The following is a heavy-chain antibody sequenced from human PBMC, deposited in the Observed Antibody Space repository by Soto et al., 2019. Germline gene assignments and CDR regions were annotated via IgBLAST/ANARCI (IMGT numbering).Heavy chain of an antibody. CDR3: ARAGSFRFDY. CDR1: GFTLSSHW. J-gene: IGHJ4*02. D-gene: IGHD3-10*01. Sequence: EVQLMESGGGLVQPGGSLRLSCAASGFTLSSHWVHWVHQAPGKGLMWVSRISPDATTINYADSVKGRFSIYRDNANNMVYLQMNSLTDEDTAVYYCARAGSFRFDYWGQGTLVTVSS. CDR2: ISPDATTI. V-gene: IGHV3-74*01.